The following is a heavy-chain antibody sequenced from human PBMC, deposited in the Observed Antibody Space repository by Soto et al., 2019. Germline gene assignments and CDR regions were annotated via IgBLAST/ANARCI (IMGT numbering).Heavy chain of an antibody. CDR2: IIPIFGTA. Sequence: QVQLVQSGAEVKKPGSSVKVSCKASGGTFSSYAISWVRQAPRQGLEWMGGIIPIFGTADYAQKFQGRVTITADESTSTAYMELSSLRSEDTAVYYCARHPVSGSYAYYYGMDVWGQRTTVTVSS. J-gene: IGHJ6*02. D-gene: IGHD1-26*01. V-gene: IGHV1-69*12. CDR3: ARHPVSGSYAYYYGMDV. CDR1: GGTFSSYA.